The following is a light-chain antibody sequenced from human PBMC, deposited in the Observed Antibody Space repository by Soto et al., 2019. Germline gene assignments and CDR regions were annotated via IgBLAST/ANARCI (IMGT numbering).Light chain of an antibody. Sequence: EIIMTQSPATLSVSPGERATLSCRASQSVDNNLAWYQQKPGQAPRLLIYGASTRATGIPARFSGSRSGTEFTLTISSLQSEDFAVYYCQRYGPSPTFGGGTKVEIK. V-gene: IGKV3-15*01. CDR1: QSVDNN. J-gene: IGKJ4*01. CDR2: GAS. CDR3: QRYGPSPT.